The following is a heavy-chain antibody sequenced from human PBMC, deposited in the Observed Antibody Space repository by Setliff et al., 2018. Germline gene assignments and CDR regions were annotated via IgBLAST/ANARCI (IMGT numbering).Heavy chain of an antibody. J-gene: IGHJ5*02. V-gene: IGHV4-38-2*01. CDR2: IYHNGNS. D-gene: IGHD3-10*01. CDR1: GYSISSGYY. Sequence: SETLSLTCSVSGYSISSGYYWGWIRQPPGKGLEWIGSIYHNGNSYYNPSLKSRVTISVDTSKNQLSLKLNSVTAADTAVYYCARHVYGSGSYYNWFDPWGQGTLVTVSS. CDR3: ARHVYGSGSYYNWFDP.